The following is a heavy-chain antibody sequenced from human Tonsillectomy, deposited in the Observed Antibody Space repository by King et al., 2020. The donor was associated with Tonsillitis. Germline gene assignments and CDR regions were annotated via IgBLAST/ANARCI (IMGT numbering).Heavy chain of an antibody. CDR1: GFTFDDYA. D-gene: IGHD1-14*01. V-gene: IGHV3-9*01. J-gene: IGHJ6*02. CDR2: ISWNSGSI. CDR3: AKDMRNGYYYYGMDV. Sequence: VQLVESGGGLVQPGRSLRLSCAASGFTFDDYAMHWVRQAPGKGLEWVSGISWNSGSIGYADSVKGRFTISRDNAKNSLYLQMNSLRAEDTALYYCAKDMRNGYYYYGMDVWGQETTVTVSS.